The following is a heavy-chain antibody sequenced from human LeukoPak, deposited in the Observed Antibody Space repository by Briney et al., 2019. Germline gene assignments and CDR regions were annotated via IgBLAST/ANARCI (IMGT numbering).Heavy chain of an antibody. V-gene: IGHV3-23*01. Sequence: GGSLRLSCAASGFTFSSYAMSWVRQAPGKGLEWVSAISGSGGSTYYADSVKGRFAISRDNSKNTLYLQMDSLRAEDTAVYYCAKGRYDSSGFNWAAWGQGTLVTVSS. CDR1: GFTFSSYA. D-gene: IGHD3-22*01. CDR2: ISGSGGST. CDR3: AKGRYDSSGFNWAA. J-gene: IGHJ4*02.